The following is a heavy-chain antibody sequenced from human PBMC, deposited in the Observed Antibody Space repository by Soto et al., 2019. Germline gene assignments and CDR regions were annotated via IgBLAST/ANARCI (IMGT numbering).Heavy chain of an antibody. CDR2: VSSDGNNK. CDR3: AKGRVIQLLPIWPDP. CDR1: GFSFSNYG. J-gene: IGHJ5*02. V-gene: IGHV3-30*18. D-gene: IGHD2-2*01. Sequence: GGSLRLSCAASGFSFSNYGMHWVRQAPGKGLEWVAFVSSDGNNKYYADSVKGRFTISRDNSKNTLYLQVDSLRVDDTAVYYCAKGRVIQLLPIWPDPWGQGTLVT.